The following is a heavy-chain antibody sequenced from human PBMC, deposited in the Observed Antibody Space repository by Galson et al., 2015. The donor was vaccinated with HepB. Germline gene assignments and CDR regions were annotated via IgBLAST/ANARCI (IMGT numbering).Heavy chain of an antibody. CDR2: INPNSGGT. J-gene: IGHJ4*02. D-gene: IGHD5-18*01. Sequence: SVKVSCKASGYTFTGYYMHWVRQAPGQGLEWMGWINPNSGGTNYAQKFQGWVTMTRDTSISTAYMELSRLRSDDTAVYYCARAQAGIQLRSNFDYWGQGTLVTVSS. V-gene: IGHV1-2*04. CDR3: ARAQAGIQLRSNFDY. CDR1: GYTFTGYY.